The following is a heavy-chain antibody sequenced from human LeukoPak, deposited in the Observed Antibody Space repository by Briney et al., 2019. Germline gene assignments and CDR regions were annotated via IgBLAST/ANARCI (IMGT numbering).Heavy chain of an antibody. CDR1: GFTFDDYA. J-gene: IGHJ4*02. V-gene: IGHV3-9*03. CDR2: ISWNSGSI. CDR3: AKGYYYDSSGYFDY. Sequence: GGSLRLSCAASGFTFDDYAMHWVRQAPGKGLEWVSGISWNSGSIGPADSVKGRFTISRDNAKNSLYLQMNSLRAEDMALYYCAKGYYYDSSGYFDYWGQGTLVTVSS. D-gene: IGHD3-22*01.